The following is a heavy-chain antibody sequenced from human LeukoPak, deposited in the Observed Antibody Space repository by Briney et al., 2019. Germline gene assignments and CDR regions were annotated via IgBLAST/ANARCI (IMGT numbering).Heavy chain of an antibody. V-gene: IGHV3-23*01. CDR3: AKDGYSSSWLNFDY. CDR2: ISGSGGST. D-gene: IGHD6-13*01. J-gene: IGHJ4*02. CDR1: GFTFSSYA. Sequence: GGSLRLSCAASGFTFSSYAMSWVRQAPGKGLEWVSAISGSGGSTYYADSVKGRFTIPRDNSKNTLYLQMNSLRAEDTAVYYCAKDGYSSSWLNFDYWGQGTLVTVSS.